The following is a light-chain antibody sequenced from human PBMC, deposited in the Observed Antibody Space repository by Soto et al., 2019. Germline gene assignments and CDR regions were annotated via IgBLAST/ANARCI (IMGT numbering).Light chain of an antibody. CDR3: QQYGSSPGT. J-gene: IGKJ2*01. CDR2: GAS. CDR1: QNVNNNY. V-gene: IGKV3-20*01. Sequence: DIVLTQSPGTLSLSPGERATLSCRASQNVNNNYLAWYQQKPGQAPRLLIRGASSRATGLPDWFSGSGSGTAFTLTISRLEPEDFAVYYCQQYGSSPGTFGQGTKLEIK.